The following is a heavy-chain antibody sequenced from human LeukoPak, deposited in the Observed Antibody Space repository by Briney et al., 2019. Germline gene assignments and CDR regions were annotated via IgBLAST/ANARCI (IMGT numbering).Heavy chain of an antibody. J-gene: IGHJ5*02. V-gene: IGHV4-34*01. CDR1: GGSFSGYY. Sequence: SSETLSLTCAVYGGSFSGYYWSWIRQPPGKGLEWIGEINHSGSTNYNPSLKSRVTISVDTSKNQFSLKVSSVTAADTAVYYCAREDPGRGNWFDPWGQGTLVTVSS. D-gene: IGHD3-10*01. CDR2: INHSGST. CDR3: AREDPGRGNWFDP.